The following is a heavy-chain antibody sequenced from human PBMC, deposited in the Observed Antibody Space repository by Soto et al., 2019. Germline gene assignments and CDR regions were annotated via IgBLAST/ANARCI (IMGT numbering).Heavy chain of an antibody. J-gene: IGHJ4*02. Sequence: QVQLQESGPGLVKPSKTLSLTCTVSGGSISSGGYYWSWIRQHPGKGLEWIGYIYYSGSTYYNPSLKSRVTISVDTYKNQFSLKLSSVTAADTAVYYCARVIDYGEYYFDYWGQGTLVTVSS. CDR2: IYYSGST. CDR3: ARVIDYGEYYFDY. CDR1: GGSISSGGYY. D-gene: IGHD4-17*01. V-gene: IGHV4-31*03.